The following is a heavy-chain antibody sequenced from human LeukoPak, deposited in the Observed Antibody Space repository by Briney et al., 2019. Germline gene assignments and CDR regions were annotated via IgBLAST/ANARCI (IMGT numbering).Heavy chain of an antibody. CDR1: GFTFSSYS. D-gene: IGHD3-3*01. CDR3: ASTLYDFWSGYAFDI. Sequence: GGSLRLSCAASGFTFSSYSMNWDRHAQGKGLEWVSSISSSSSYIYYADSVKGRFTISRDNAKNSLYLQMNSLRAEDTAVYYCASTLYDFWSGYAFDIWGQGTMVTVSS. V-gene: IGHV3-21*01. J-gene: IGHJ3*02. CDR2: ISSSSSYI.